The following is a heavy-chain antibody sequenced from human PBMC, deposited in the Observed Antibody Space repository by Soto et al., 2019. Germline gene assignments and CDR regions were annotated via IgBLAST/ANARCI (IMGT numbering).Heavy chain of an antibody. V-gene: IGHV1-18*01. Sequence: QVQLVQSGAEVKKPGASVKVSCKASGYTFTSYGISWVRQAPGQGLEWMGWISAYNGNTNYAQKLQGRVTMTTDTSTSTAYMELRSLRSDDTAVYYCARDPDIVLVPATVDAFDIWGQGTMVTVSS. CDR1: GYTFTSYG. CDR3: ARDPDIVLVPATVDAFDI. J-gene: IGHJ3*02. CDR2: ISAYNGNT. D-gene: IGHD2-2*01.